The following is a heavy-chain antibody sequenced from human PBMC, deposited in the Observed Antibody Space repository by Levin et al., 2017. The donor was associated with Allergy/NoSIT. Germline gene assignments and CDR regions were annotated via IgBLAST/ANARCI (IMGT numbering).Heavy chain of an antibody. CDR2: IYLSGST. V-gene: IGHV4-30-2*01. Sequence: SQTLSLTCAVSGGSISSGGYSWSWIRQPPGKGLEWIGNIYLSGSTNDNPSLKSRVTMSVDRSKNQFSLKLSYVTAADTAVYYCARVAGYSYGYYFDYCGPGTLVTVSS. CDR1: GGSISSGGYS. D-gene: IGHD5-18*01. J-gene: IGHJ4*02. CDR3: ARVAGYSYGYYFDY.